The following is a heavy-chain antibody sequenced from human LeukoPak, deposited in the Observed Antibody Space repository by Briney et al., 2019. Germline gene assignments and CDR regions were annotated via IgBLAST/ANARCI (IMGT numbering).Heavy chain of an antibody. CDR2: IYHSGTTYSGST. Sequence: SETLSLTCNVSGASMSNYYWVWIRQPPGKGLEWIGSIYHSGTTYSGSTYYNPSLKSRVTISLDTSKNQFSLKVGSMTAADTAVYYCARDAYYYDSIGYRRFDYWGQGTLVTVSS. CDR1: GASMSNYY. J-gene: IGHJ4*02. D-gene: IGHD3-22*01. CDR3: ARDAYYYDSIGYRRFDY. V-gene: IGHV4-39*07.